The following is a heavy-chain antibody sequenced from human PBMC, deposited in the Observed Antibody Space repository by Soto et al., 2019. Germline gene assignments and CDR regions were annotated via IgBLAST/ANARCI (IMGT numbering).Heavy chain of an antibody. CDR2: IKPNSGGT. D-gene: IGHD1-26*01. CDR1: GYTFTGYY. V-gene: IGHV1-2*04. CDR3: ARFVWEIGAFDI. Sequence: ASVKVSCKASGYTFTGYYMHWVRQAPGQGLERMGWIKPNSGGTNYAQKIQGWVTMTRDTSISTAYMELSRLRSDDTAVYYCARFVWEIGAFDIWGQGTMVTVS. J-gene: IGHJ3*02.